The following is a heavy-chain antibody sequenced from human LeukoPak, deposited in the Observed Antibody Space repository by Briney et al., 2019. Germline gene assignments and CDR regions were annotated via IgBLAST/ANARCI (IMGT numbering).Heavy chain of an antibody. J-gene: IGHJ4*02. CDR3: SRDSLTAVRGIIHFDF. V-gene: IGHV3-30*04. CDR1: GFNFNDYA. D-gene: IGHD3-10*01. CDR2: ISYDGNHK. Sequence: GGSLRLSCTASGFNFNDYAFHWVRQAPGKGLEWVAVISYDGNHKIYADSVKGRFTISRDDSKNTLFLQMDSLRLEDTAVYYCSRDSLTAVRGIIHFDFWGQGSLVIVSS.